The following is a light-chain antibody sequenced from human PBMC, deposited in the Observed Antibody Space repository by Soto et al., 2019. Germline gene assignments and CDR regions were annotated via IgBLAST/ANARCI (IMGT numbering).Light chain of an antibody. Sequence: QSVLTQPASVSGSPGQSITISCTGTSSDVGSYNLVSWYQQHPGKAPKLMIYEVSKRPSGVSNRFSGSKSGNTASLTISGLQAEDEADYYCCSYARSSTWVFGGGTKLT. V-gene: IGLV2-23*02. CDR1: SSDVGSYNL. J-gene: IGLJ3*02. CDR3: CSYARSSTWV. CDR2: EVS.